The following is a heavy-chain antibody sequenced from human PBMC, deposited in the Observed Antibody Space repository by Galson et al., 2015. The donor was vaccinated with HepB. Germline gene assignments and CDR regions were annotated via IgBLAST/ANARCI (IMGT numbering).Heavy chain of an antibody. CDR3: AKSLFGVVGYDY. J-gene: IGHJ4*02. CDR1: GFTFSSYA. V-gene: IGHV3-23*01. Sequence: SLRLSCAASGFTFSSYAMSWVRQAPGKGLEWVSGISGSGGSTYYADSVKGRFTISRDNSKNTLYLQMNSLRAEDTAVYYCAKSLFGVVGYDYWGQGTLVTVSS. D-gene: IGHD3-3*01. CDR2: ISGSGGST.